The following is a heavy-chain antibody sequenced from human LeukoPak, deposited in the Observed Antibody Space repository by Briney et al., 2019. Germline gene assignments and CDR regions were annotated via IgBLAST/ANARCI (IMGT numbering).Heavy chain of an antibody. CDR3: ARAYYYDSSGYYVPAFDI. CDR1: GGSFSGYY. J-gene: IGHJ3*02. Sequence: PSETLSLTCAVYGGSFSGYYWSWIRQPPGKVLEWIGVINHSGSTNYTPSLKSRVAISVDTSKNQFSLKLSSVTAADTAVYYCARAYYYDSSGYYVPAFDIWGQGTMVTVSS. CDR2: INHSGST. V-gene: IGHV4-34*01. D-gene: IGHD3-22*01.